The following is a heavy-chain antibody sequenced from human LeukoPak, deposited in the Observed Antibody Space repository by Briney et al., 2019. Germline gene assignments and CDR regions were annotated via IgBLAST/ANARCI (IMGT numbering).Heavy chain of an antibody. J-gene: IGHJ4*02. CDR3: ARATPGWNPPDY. CDR2: IYNSGST. Sequence: PSETLSLTCTVSGDSVTANYWSWIRQPPGMGLEWLGYIYNSGSTSYNPSIKSRVTISVDTSKNQFSLKLSSVTAADTAVYHCARATPGWNPPDYWGQGTLVSVSS. V-gene: IGHV4-59*08. CDR1: GDSVTANY. D-gene: IGHD1-1*01.